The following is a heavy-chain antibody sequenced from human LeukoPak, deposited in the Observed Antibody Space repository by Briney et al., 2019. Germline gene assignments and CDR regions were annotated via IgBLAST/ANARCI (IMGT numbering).Heavy chain of an antibody. D-gene: IGHD2-2*01. CDR3: ARDGCSSTSCYAEYYYMDV. CDR2: IIPIFGTA. CDR1: GGTFSSYA. J-gene: IGHJ6*03. Sequence: SVKVSCKASGGTFSSYAISWVRQAPGQGLEWMGGIIPIFGTANYAQKFQGRVTITADESTSTAYMELSSLRSEDTAVYYCARDGCSSTSCYAEYYYMDVWGKGTTVTVSS. V-gene: IGHV1-69*13.